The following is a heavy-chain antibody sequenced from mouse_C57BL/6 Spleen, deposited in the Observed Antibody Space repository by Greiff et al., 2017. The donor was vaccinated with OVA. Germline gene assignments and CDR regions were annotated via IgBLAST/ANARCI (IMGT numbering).Heavy chain of an antibody. V-gene: IGHV1-53*01. CDR1: GYTFTSYW. CDR2: INPSNGGT. D-gene: IGHD1-1*01. J-gene: IGHJ3*01. CDR3: ARSGPISSSWFAY. Sequence: VQLQQPGTELVKPGASVKLPCKASGYTFTSYWMHWVKPRPGQGLEWIGNINPSNGGTNYNEKFKSKATLTVDKSSSTAYMQLSSLPSEDSAVYYCARSGPISSSWFAYWGQGTLVTVSA.